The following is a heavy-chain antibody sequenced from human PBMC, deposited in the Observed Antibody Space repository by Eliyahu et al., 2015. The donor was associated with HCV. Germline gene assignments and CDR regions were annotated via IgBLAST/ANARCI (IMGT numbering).Heavy chain of an antibody. CDR3: ARHSTALITQCIDY. V-gene: IGHV1-69*04. CDR2: IIPMLGVV. D-gene: IGHD3-16*01. J-gene: IGHJ4*02. CDR1: GGTFSNSA. Sequence: QVQLVQSGAEVKKPGSSVKVSCKASGGTFSNSAISWVRQAPGQGLEWMGRIIPMLGVVNYAQKLQDRVTIVADKSTSTAXMELSSLRSEDTAVYYCARHSTALITQCIDYWGQGTLVTVSS.